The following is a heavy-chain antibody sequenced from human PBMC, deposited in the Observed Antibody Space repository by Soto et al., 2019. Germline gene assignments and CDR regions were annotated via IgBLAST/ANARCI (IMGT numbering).Heavy chain of an antibody. D-gene: IGHD5-12*01. Sequence: ASVKVSCKASGYTFTSYDVNWVRQATGQGLEWMGWMNPSSGNTGYAQKFQGRVTMTRNTSLSTTYMELSGLRSEDTAMYYCTRVPGGSNRNRGYAVSFDYWVHGTLVTVSS. CDR2: MNPSSGNT. CDR1: GYTFTSYD. J-gene: IGHJ4*01. V-gene: IGHV1-8*01. CDR3: TRVPGGSNRNRGYAVSFDY.